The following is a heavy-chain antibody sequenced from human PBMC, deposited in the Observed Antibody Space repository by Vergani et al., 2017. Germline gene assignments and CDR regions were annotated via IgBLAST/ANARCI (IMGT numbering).Heavy chain of an antibody. D-gene: IGHD2-2*01. V-gene: IGHV3-30*18. CDR3: AKGPSRYCSSTSCYRYFQH. Sequence: QVHLVESGGGVVQPGRSLRLSCVVSGFTSSYYGMHWVRQAPGKGLEWVAVISYDGTQKYYADSVKGRFTISRDNSKNTLYLQMNSLRAEDTAVYYCAKGPSRYCSSTSCYRYFQHWGQGTLVTVSS. CDR2: ISYDGTQK. CDR1: GFTSSYYG. J-gene: IGHJ1*01.